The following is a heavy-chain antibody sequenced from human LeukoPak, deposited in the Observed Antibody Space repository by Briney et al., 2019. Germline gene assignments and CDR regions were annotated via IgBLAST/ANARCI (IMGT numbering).Heavy chain of an antibody. CDR2: ISYDGSNK. J-gene: IGHJ4*02. Sequence: GGSLRLSCAASGFTFSSYAMHWVRQAPGKGLEWVAVISYDGSNKYYADSVKGRFTISRDNSKNTLYLQMNGLRAEDTAVYYCARDGGYSYAQGYFDYWGQGTLVTVSS. CDR3: ARDGGYSYAQGYFDY. V-gene: IGHV3-30-3*01. CDR1: GFTFSSYA. D-gene: IGHD5-18*01.